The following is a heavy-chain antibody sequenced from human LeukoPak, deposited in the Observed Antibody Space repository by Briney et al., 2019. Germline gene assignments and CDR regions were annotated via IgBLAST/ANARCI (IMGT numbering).Heavy chain of an antibody. J-gene: IGHJ4*02. CDR2: IYTSGST. Sequence: SETLSLTCTVSAGSISNYYWSWIRQPAGKGLEWIGLIYTSGSTNYNPSLKSRVTMSVDTSKNQFSLKLSSVTAADTAVYYCARSNGYYYTPDYWGQGTLVTVSS. CDR3: ARSNGYYYTPDY. CDR1: AGSISNYY. V-gene: IGHV4-4*07. D-gene: IGHD3-22*01.